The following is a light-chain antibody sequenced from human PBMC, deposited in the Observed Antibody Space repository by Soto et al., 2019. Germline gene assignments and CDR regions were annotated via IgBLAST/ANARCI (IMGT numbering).Light chain of an antibody. CDR2: GAS. J-gene: IGKJ1*01. V-gene: IGKV3-15*01. CDR3: QHYDNWPPWT. CDR1: QSVGST. Sequence: EIVMTQSPATLSVSPGERATLSCRASQSVGSTLAWYQQKVDQAPRLLIYGASTRATGIPARFSGSGSGTEFTLTISSLQSEDFAVYYCQHYDNWPPWTFGQGTKVEIK.